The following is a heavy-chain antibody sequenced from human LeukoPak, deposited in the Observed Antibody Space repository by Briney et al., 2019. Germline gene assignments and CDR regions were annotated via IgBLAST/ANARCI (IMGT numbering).Heavy chain of an antibody. V-gene: IGHV3-7*01. CDR1: GLIVSNYW. Sequence: GGSLRLSCAASGLIVSNYWMSWVRQAPGKGLEWVANIKQDGSEKYYVDSVKGRFTISRDNVKNSLYLQMNSLRAEDTAVYHCANVFYYGMEGWGQGTTVTVSS. D-gene: IGHD5/OR15-5a*01. CDR3: ANVFYYGMEG. CDR2: IKQDGSEK. J-gene: IGHJ6*02.